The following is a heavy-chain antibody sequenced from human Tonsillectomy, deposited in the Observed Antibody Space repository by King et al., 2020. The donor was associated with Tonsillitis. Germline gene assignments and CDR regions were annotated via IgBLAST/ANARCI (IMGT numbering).Heavy chain of an antibody. CDR2: IFYSGST. CDR1: GGSISGYY. Sequence: VQLQESGPGLVKASETLSLTCTVSGGSISGYYWSWIRQPPGKGLEWIGYIFYSGSTSYNPSLKGRVNISVDTSKNQLSLKLTSVTAADTAVYYCARLSGNYYVFISWGQGTLVTVSS. J-gene: IGHJ5*02. CDR3: ARLSGNYYVFIS. D-gene: IGHD1-26*01. V-gene: IGHV4-59*01.